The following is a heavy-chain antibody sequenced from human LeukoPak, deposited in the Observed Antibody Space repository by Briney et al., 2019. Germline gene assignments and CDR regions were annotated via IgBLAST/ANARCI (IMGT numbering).Heavy chain of an antibody. V-gene: IGHV4-31*03. CDR1: GGSISSGGYY. Sequence: SQTLSLTCTVSGGSISSGGYYWSWIRQHPGKGLEWIGYIYYSGSTYYNPSLKSRVTISVDTSKNQFSLKLSSVTAADTAVYYCARAAVGYCSSTGCYPYYFDYWGQGTLVTVSS. CDR3: ARAAVGYCSSTGCYPYYFDY. D-gene: IGHD2-2*01. J-gene: IGHJ4*02. CDR2: IYYSGST.